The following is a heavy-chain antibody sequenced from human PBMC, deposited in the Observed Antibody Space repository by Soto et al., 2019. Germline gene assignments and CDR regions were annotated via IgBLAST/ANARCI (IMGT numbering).Heavy chain of an antibody. V-gene: IGHV1-18*01. CDR1: GYTITSYG. CDR2: ISAYNGNT. CDR3: ARDWTGYCSGGSCSSTWFDP. Sequence: ASVKVSCKASGYTITSYGISWVRQAPGQGLEWMGWISAYNGNTNYAQKLQGRVTMTTDTSTSTAYMELRSLRSDDTAVYYCARDWTGYCSGGSCSSTWFDPWGQGTLVTVSS. D-gene: IGHD2-15*01. J-gene: IGHJ5*02.